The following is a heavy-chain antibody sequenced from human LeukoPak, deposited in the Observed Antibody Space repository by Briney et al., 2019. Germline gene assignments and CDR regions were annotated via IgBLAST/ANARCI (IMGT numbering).Heavy chain of an antibody. J-gene: IGHJ4*02. D-gene: IGHD3-16*02. Sequence: ASVKVSCKASGYTFTSYGISWVRQAPGQGLEWVGWISTYNGNTKNAQKLQGRVTMTTDTSTSTAYMELRTLRSDDTAVYYCARADTVRLGELSHFDYWGQGTLVTVSS. CDR3: ARADTVRLGELSHFDY. CDR2: ISTYNGNT. CDR1: GYTFTSYG. V-gene: IGHV1-18*01.